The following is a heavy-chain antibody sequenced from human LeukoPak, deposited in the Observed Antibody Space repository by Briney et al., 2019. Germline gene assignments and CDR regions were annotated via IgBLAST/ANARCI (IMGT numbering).Heavy chain of an antibody. CDR1: GGSFSGYY. CDR2: IYYSGST. CDR3: ARYYYGGYYFDY. V-gene: IGHV4-59*01. D-gene: IGHD3-10*01. Sequence: SETLSLTCAVYGGSFSGYYWSWIRQPPGKGLEWIGYIYYSGSTNYNPSLKSRVTISVDTSKNQFSLKLSAVSAADTAVYYCARYYYGGYYFDYWGQGTLVTVSS. J-gene: IGHJ4*02.